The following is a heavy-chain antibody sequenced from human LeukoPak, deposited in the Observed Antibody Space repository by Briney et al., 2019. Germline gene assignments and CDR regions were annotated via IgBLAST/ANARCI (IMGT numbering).Heavy chain of an antibody. CDR3: ARAQQQSYGMDV. J-gene: IGHJ6*02. CDR2: INHSGST. CDR1: GGSFSGYY. V-gene: IGHV4-34*01. D-gene: IGHD6-13*01. Sequence: PSETLSLTCAVYGGSFSGYYWSWIRQPPGKGLEWIGEINHSGSTNYNPSLKSRVTISVDTSKNQFSLKLSSVTAADTAVYYCARAQQQSYGMDVWGQGTTVTVSS.